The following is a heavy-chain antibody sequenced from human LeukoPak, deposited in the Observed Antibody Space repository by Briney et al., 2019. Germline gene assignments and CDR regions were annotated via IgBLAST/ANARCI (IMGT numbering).Heavy chain of an antibody. CDR1: GYTFTGYY. J-gene: IGHJ4*02. D-gene: IGHD4-17*01. V-gene: IGHV1-2*02. Sequence: ASVKVSCKASGYTFTGYYMHWVRQAPGLGLEWMGWINPNSGGTNYAQKFQGRVTMTRDTSISTAYMELSRLRSDDTAVYYCARDKYGDYVFDYWGQGTLVTVSS. CDR3: ARDKYGDYVFDY. CDR2: INPNSGGT.